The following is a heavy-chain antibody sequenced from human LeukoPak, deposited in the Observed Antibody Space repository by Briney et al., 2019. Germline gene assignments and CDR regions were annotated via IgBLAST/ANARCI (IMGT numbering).Heavy chain of an antibody. CDR1: GYTFTSYY. J-gene: IGHJ6*04. CDR3: AREPGEYGMDV. Sequence: ASVKVSCKASGYTFTSYYMHWVRQAPGQGLEWMGIINSSGGSTSYAQKFQGRVTITRDTSTSTVYMELSSLRSEDTAVYYCAREPGEYGMDVWGKGTTVTVSS. D-gene: IGHD3-10*01. V-gene: IGHV1-46*01. CDR2: INSSGGST.